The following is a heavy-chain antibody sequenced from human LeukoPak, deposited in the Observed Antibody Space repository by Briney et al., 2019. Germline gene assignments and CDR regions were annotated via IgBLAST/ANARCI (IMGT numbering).Heavy chain of an antibody. V-gene: IGHV3-9*01. Sequence: PGGSLRLSCAASGFTFEDYAMHWVRQAPGKGLEWVSGISWNSGSIGYADSVKGRFTISRDNAKNSLYLQMNSLRAEDTALYYCAKDRQEITMVRGVTAFDYWGQGTLVTVSS. CDR1: GFTFEDYA. CDR3: AKDRQEITMVRGVTAFDY. D-gene: IGHD3-10*01. CDR2: ISWNSGSI. J-gene: IGHJ4*02.